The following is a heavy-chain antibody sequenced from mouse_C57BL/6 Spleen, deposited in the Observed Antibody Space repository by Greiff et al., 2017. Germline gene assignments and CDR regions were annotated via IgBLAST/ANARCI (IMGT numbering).Heavy chain of an antibody. CDR1: GFTFSSYT. J-gene: IGHJ2*01. D-gene: IGHD2-4*01. Sequence: EVMLVESGGGLVKPGGSLKLSCAASGFTFSSYTMSWVRQTPEKRLEWVATISGGGGNTYYPDSVKGRFTISRDNAKNTLYLQMSSLRSEDTALYYCARFYDYDVGYFDYWGQGTTLTVSS. CDR2: ISGGGGNT. CDR3: ARFYDYDVGYFDY. V-gene: IGHV5-9*01.